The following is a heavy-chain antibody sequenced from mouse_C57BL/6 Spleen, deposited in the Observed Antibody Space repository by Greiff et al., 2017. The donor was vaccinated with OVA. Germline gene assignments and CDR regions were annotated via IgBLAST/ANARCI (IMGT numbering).Heavy chain of an antibody. V-gene: IGHV1-53*01. CDR2: INPSNGGT. J-gene: IGHJ3*01. CDR3: ARYYGDGWFAY. D-gene: IGHD1-1*01. Sequence: VQLQQSGTELVKPGASVKMSCKASGYTFTSYWMHWVKQRPGQGLEWIGNINPSNGGTNYNEKVKSKATLTVDKSSSTAYMQLSSLTSDDSAVYDCARYYGDGWFAYWGQGTLVTVSA. CDR1: GYTFTSYW.